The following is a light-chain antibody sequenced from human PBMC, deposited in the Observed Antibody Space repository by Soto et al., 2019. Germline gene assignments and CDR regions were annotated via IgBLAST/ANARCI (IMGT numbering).Light chain of an antibody. CDR2: GAS. CDR1: QSVSSN. J-gene: IGKJ2*01. Sequence: EIVMTQSPANLSVSPGERATLSCRASQSVSSNLAWYQQKPGQGPRLLIYGASTRATSIPARFSGSGSGTEFTITINSLQSEDFAGYYCQQYNKWPPYTFGQGTKLEIK. CDR3: QQYNKWPPYT. V-gene: IGKV3-15*01.